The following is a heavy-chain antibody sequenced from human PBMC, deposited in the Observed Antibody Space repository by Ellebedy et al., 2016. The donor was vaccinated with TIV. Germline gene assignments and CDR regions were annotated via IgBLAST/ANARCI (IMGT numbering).Heavy chain of an antibody. V-gene: IGHV4-34*01. D-gene: IGHD4-17*01. CDR2: INHSGST. J-gene: IGHJ6*02. CDR3: ARGRLRPWGYYYGMDV. Sequence: SETLSLTXAVYGGSFSGYYWSWIRQPPGKGLEWIGEINHSGSTNYNPSLKSRVTISVDTSKNQLSLKLSSVTAADTAVYYCARGRLRPWGYYYGMDVWGQGTTVTVSS. CDR1: GGSFSGYY.